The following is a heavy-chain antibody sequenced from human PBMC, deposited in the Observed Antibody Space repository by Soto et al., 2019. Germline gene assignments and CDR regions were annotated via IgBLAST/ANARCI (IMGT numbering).Heavy chain of an antibody. CDR3: ARGEGYSYGYAFDY. V-gene: IGHV3-30*03. CDR1: GFTFSSYG. J-gene: IGHJ4*02. CDR2: ISYDGSNK. Sequence: PGGSLRLSCAASGFTFSSYGMHWVRQAPGKGLEWVAVISYDGSNKYYADSVKGRFTISRDNSKNTLYLQMNSLRAEDTAVYYCARGEGYSYGYAFDYWGQGTLVTVSS. D-gene: IGHD5-18*01.